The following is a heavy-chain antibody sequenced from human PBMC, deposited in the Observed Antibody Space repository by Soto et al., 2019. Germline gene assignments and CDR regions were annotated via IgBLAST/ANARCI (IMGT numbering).Heavy chain of an antibody. D-gene: IGHD2-15*01. V-gene: IGHV3-48*02. CDR3: ARDVGYWSGGGCYAWSDP. CDR2: ISNGGRSTM. Sequence: EVQLVASGGGLVQPGGSLRLSCAAFGLSFSDHGWHWVRQAPGKGLELISVISNGGRSTMYYADSVKGRFTIDRDNARNSLYRQMHSLRDEHTALYDWARDVGYWSGGGCYAWSDPWGQGTVVTVSP. J-gene: IGHJ5*02. CDR1: GLSFSDHG.